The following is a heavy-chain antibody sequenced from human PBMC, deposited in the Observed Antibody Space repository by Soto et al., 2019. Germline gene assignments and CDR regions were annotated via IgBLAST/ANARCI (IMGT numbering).Heavy chain of an antibody. Sequence: SETLSLTCTVSGGSISSGGYYWSWIRQHPGKGLEWIGYIYYSGSTYYNPSLKSRVTISVDTSKNQFSLKLSSVTAADTAVYYCARAKYYYHSSGYYGPDAFDIWGQGTMVTVSS. CDR2: IYYSGST. D-gene: IGHD3-22*01. CDR3: ARAKYYYHSSGYYGPDAFDI. J-gene: IGHJ3*02. CDR1: GGSISSGGYY. V-gene: IGHV4-31*03.